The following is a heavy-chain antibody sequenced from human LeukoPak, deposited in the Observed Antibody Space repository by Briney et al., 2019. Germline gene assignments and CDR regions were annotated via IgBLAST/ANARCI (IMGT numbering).Heavy chain of an antibody. J-gene: IGHJ4*02. D-gene: IGHD6-19*01. CDR1: GGTFSSYA. CDR3: ARDLYSSGWYRIFDY. V-gene: IGHV1-69*06. CDR2: IIPIFGTA. Sequence: GSSVEVSCKASGGTFSSYAISWVRQAPGQGLEWMGGIIPIFGTANYAQKFQGRVTITADKSTSTAYMELSSLRSEDTAVYYCARDLYSSGWYRIFDYWGQGTLVTVSS.